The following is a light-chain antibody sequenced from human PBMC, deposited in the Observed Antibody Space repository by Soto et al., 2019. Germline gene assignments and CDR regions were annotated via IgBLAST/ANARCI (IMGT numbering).Light chain of an antibody. CDR1: SANIGAAYN. V-gene: IGLV1-40*01. CDR2: GNN. CDR3: QSYDSSLSGYV. Sequence: QSVLTQPPSVSLAPGQRVTISCTGSSANIGAAYNVDWYQQLPGTAPKLLIYGNNNRPSGVPARFPGSKSGTSASLAIAGLQAEDEGDYYCQSYDSSLSGYVFGTGTKVTVL. J-gene: IGLJ1*01.